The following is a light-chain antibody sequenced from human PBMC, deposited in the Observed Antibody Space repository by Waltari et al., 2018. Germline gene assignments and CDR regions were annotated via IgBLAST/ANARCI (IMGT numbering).Light chain of an antibody. J-gene: IGLJ2*01. V-gene: IGLV2-8*01. Sequence: QSALTQPPSASGSPGQSVTISCTGTSSDVGGYNYVSWYQQHPGKAPKVMIYEVNKRPSGVPARCSGSKSGNTASLTVSGLQAEDEADDYCSSYAGSNNLLFGGGTKLTVL. CDR2: EVN. CDR1: SSDVGGYNY. CDR3: SSYAGSNNLL.